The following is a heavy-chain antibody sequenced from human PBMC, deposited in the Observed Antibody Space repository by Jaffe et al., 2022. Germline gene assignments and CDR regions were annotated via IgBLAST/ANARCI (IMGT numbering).Heavy chain of an antibody. CDR2: IEYDGSNL. CDR3: AKGGVPTARARWFDP. V-gene: IGHV3-30*02. J-gene: IGHJ5*02. Sequence: QVQLVQSGGGVVQPGGSLRLSCAASGFTFSSYGMHWVRQAPGKVLEWVAFIEYDGSNLYYADSVKGRFTISRDNSKNTLYLQMNSLRPEDTAVYYCAKGGVPTARARWFDPWGQGTLVTVSS. CDR1: GFTFSSYG. D-gene: IGHD2-2*01.